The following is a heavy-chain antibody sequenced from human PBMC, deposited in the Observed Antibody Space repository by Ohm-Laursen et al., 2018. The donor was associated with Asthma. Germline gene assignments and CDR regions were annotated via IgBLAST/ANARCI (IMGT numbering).Heavy chain of an antibody. J-gene: IGHJ1*01. CDR3: ARGIGRDGSFQY. D-gene: IGHD5-24*01. CDR1: GFTFSGYW. CDR2: INSDVSDT. V-gene: IGHV3-74*01. Sequence: GSLRLSCSASGFTFSGYWMHWVRQAPGKGLVWVSRINSDVSDTTYADSVKGRFTISRDNSKNTLYLQMNSLRAEDTAVYYCARGIGRDGSFQYWGQGTLVTVAS.